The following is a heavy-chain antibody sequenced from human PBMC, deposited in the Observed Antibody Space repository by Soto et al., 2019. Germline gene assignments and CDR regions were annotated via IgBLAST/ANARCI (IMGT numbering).Heavy chain of an antibody. Sequence: GGSLRLSCAASGFTFSSYSMNWVRQAPGKGLEWVSYISSSSTIYYADSVKGRFTISRDNAKNSLYLQMNSLRDEDTAVYYCARDFLDSGYDCMGYWGQGTLVTVSS. J-gene: IGHJ4*02. CDR2: ISSSSTI. CDR1: GFTFSSYS. CDR3: ARDFLDSGYDCMGY. D-gene: IGHD5-12*01. V-gene: IGHV3-48*02.